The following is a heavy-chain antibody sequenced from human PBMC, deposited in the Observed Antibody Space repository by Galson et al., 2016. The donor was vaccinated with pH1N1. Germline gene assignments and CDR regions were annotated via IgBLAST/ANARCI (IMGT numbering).Heavy chain of an antibody. J-gene: IGHJ3*02. CDR2: INPSTIST. V-gene: IGHV3-23*01. CDR1: GYTFTSYA. D-gene: IGHD3-22*01. Sequence: SCKASGYTFTSYAIHWVRQAPGKGLQWVSSINPSTISTYYADSVKGRFTISRDNFRNTLYLQMNSLRVEDTAVYYCARDRINMIVGAGTFDIWGQGTMVTVS. CDR3: ARDRINMIVGAGTFDI.